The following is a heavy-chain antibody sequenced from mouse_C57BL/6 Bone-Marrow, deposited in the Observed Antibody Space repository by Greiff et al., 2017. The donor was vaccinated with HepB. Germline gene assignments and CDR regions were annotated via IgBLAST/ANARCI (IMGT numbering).Heavy chain of an antibody. J-gene: IGHJ3*01. D-gene: IGHD3-1*01. CDR2: IDPSDSYI. V-gene: IGHV1-50*01. CDR1: GYTFTSYW. CDR3: ARRASLLSSFAY. Sequence: QVQLQQSGAEFVKPGASVKLSCKASGYTFTSYWVQWVKQRPGQGLEWIGEIDPSDSYINYNQKFKGKATLTVDTSSSTAYMQLSSLTSEDSAVYYWARRASLLSSFAYWGQGTLVTVSA.